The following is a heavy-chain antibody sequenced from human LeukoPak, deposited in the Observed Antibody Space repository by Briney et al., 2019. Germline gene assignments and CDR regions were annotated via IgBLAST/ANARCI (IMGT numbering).Heavy chain of an antibody. CDR1: GFTFSSYS. Sequence: GGSLRLSCAASGFTFSSYSMSWVRQAPGKGLEWVSRISDSGGSTYYADSVKGRFTISRDNSKNTLYLQMNNLRAEDTAVYYCAKRYYPSVAASGYYGMDVWGQGTTVTVSS. J-gene: IGHJ6*02. V-gene: IGHV3-23*01. CDR3: AKRYYPSVAASGYYGMDV. D-gene: IGHD2-15*01. CDR2: ISDSGGST.